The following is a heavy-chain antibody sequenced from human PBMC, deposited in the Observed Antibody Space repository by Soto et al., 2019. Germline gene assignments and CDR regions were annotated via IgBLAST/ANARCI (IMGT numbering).Heavy chain of an antibody. J-gene: IGHJ6*02. V-gene: IGHV3-53*02. CDR3: ASHPRGEAPGTYYGMDV. Sequence: EVQLVETGGGLIQPGGSLRLSCVASGVTVNNNFMSWVRQAPGKGLEWISVIYSGGETFYADSVKGRFTIHRDSSENTLHLQMSSLRADDTAVYYCASHPRGEAPGTYYGMDVWGQGTTVSVSS. D-gene: IGHD3-16*01. CDR2: IYSGGET. CDR1: GVTVNNNF.